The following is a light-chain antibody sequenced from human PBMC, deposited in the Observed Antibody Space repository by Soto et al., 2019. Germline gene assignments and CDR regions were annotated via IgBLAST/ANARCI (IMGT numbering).Light chain of an antibody. CDR1: QSVGTS. Sequence: DIPMTQSPSTLSASVGDRLTITCRASQSVGTSLAWYQQKAGIAPKLLIYQASSLKNGVPSRFRCSGSGTEFTLAISSLQPDDFATYYCQQYNTYRTCGQGTKVEIK. CDR3: QQYNTYRT. V-gene: IGKV1-5*03. CDR2: QAS. J-gene: IGKJ1*01.